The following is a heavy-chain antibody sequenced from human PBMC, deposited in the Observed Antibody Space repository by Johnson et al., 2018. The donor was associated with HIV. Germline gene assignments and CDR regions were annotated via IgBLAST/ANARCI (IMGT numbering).Heavy chain of an antibody. V-gene: IGHV3-13*01. CDR2: IGTAGDT. Sequence: VQLVESGGGLVQPGRSLRLSCAASGFTFDDYAMHWVRQVPGKGLEWVSAIGTAGDTSYPGSVKGRFTISRDNSKNTLYLQMNSLRAEDTAVYYCAKAPLSGYEDSFDIWGQGTMVTVSS. CDR1: GFTFDDYA. J-gene: IGHJ3*02. D-gene: IGHD3-22*01. CDR3: AKAPLSGYEDSFDI.